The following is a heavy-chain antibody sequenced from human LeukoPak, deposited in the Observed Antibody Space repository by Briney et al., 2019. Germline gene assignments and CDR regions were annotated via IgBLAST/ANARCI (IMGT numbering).Heavy chain of an antibody. Sequence: SETLSLTCTVSGGSVSSGSYYWSWIRQPPGKGLEWIGYIYYSGSTNYNPSLKSRVTISVDTSKNQFSLQLNSVTPEDTAVYYCVRGTRSAFDRWGQGTLVTVSS. V-gene: IGHV4-61*01. CDR2: IYYSGST. CDR3: VRGTRSAFDR. CDR1: GGSVSSGSYY. J-gene: IGHJ4*02. D-gene: IGHD2-2*01.